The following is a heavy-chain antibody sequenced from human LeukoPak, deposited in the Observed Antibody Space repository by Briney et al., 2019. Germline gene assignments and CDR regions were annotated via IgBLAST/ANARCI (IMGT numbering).Heavy chain of an antibody. CDR3: ARDSPGEWELLEYFQH. CDR1: GYSFTSYG. J-gene: IGHJ1*01. V-gene: IGHV1-18*01. CDR2: ISAYNGNT. D-gene: IGHD1-26*01. Sequence: ASVKVSCKASGYSFTSYGISWVRQAPGQGLEWMGWISAYNGNTNYAQKLQGRVTMTTDTSTSTAYMELRSLRSDDTAVYYCARDSPGEWELLEYFQHWGQGTLVTVSS.